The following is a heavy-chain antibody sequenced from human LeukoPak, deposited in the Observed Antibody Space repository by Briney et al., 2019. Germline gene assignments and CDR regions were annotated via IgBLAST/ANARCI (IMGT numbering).Heavy chain of an antibody. D-gene: IGHD3-22*01. V-gene: IGHV4-39*07. CDR3: ARDPYYYESGGAFDI. J-gene: IGHJ3*02. CDR1: GGSISSSSYY. Sequence: SETLSLTCTVSGGSISSSSYYWGWIRQPPGKGLEWIGSIYYSGSTYYNPSLKSRVTISVDTSKNQFSLKLSSVTAADTAVYYCARDPYYYESGGAFDIWGQGTMVTVSS. CDR2: IYYSGST.